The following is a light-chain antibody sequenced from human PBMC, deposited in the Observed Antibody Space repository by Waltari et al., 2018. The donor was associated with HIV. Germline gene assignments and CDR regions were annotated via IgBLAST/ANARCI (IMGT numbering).Light chain of an antibody. CDR3: SSNTSSSRGV. V-gene: IGLV2-14*01. J-gene: IGLJ3*02. Sequence: QSALTQPASVSGSPGQSITISCTGTSSDVGGYNYVSWYQQHPGKAPKLMIYEVSNRPSGVSNRFSGSKSGNTASLTISGLQAEDEADYYCSSNTSSSRGVFGGGTKLTVL. CDR2: EVS. CDR1: SSDVGGYNY.